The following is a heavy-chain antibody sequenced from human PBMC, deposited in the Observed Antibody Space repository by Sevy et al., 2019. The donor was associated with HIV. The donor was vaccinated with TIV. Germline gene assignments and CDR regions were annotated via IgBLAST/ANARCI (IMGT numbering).Heavy chain of an antibody. D-gene: IGHD5-18*01. CDR1: GFTVNSNY. Sequence: GGSLRLSCAAFGFTVNSNYMTWVRQAPGKGLEGVSVIHSDDTTYHADSVKDRFTISRDNFENTLYLHMGSLRAEDTAVYYCARGKSGYGYALNYWGQGTLVTVSS. V-gene: IGHV3-66*01. CDR2: IHSDDTT. CDR3: ARGKSGYGYALNY. J-gene: IGHJ4*02.